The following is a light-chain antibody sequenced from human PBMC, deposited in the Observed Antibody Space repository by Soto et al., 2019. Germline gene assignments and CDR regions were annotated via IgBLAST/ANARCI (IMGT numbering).Light chain of an antibody. Sequence: EIVSTQSPVTRSLCPGDSAALSCRTIQSVSINLAWYQQKPGQAPRLLIYGASTRATGIPARFSGSGSGTEFTLTISSLQSEDFAVYHCQHYNSWPRTWTFGQGTKVDIK. CDR1: QSVSIN. V-gene: IGKV3-15*01. CDR3: QHYNSWPRTWT. CDR2: GAS. J-gene: IGKJ1*01.